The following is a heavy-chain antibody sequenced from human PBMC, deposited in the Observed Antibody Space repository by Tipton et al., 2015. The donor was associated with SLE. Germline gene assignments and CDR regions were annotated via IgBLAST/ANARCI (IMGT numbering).Heavy chain of an antibody. CDR2: INHRGST. J-gene: IGHJ6*03. CDR1: GGSFSDYY. Sequence: TLSLTCAVYGGSFSDYYWTWIRQPPGKGLEWIGEINHRGSTNYNPSLKNRVTISVDTSKYQFSRKLSSVTAADTAVYYCARSGPSWGYYYYMDVWGKETTVSVSS. D-gene: IGHD3-16*01. V-gene: IGHV4-34*01. CDR3: ARSGPSWGYYYYMDV.